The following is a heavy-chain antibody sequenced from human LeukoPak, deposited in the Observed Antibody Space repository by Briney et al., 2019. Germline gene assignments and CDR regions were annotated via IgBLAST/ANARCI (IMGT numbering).Heavy chain of an antibody. CDR3: ARDIGYCGGGGCRYWFDP. J-gene: IGHJ5*02. Sequence: ASVKVSCKASGGTFSSYAISWVRQAPGQGLDWMGWISANNGNTNYAQKIQGRVTMTTDTSTSTVYMELRSLRSDDTALYYCARDIGYCGGGGCRYWFDPWGQGTLVTVSS. D-gene: IGHD2-15*01. V-gene: IGHV1-18*01. CDR2: ISANNGNT. CDR1: GGTFSSYA.